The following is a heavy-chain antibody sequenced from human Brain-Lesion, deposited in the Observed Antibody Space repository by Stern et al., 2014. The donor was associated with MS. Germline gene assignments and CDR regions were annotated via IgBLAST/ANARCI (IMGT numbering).Heavy chain of an antibody. CDR1: GGPISSHSYY. CDR3: ARDYGDLEFDL. Sequence: QMQLVESGPGLVKPSQTLSLTCTVSGGPISSHSYYWSWIRQPAGKGLEWIGRIYASGTTNYNPSLKSRVSISVDTSKNQLSLRLSSVTASDTAVYYCARDYGDLEFDLWGQGTLVTVSS. D-gene: IGHD4-17*01. J-gene: IGHJ4*02. V-gene: IGHV4-61*02. CDR2: IYASGTT.